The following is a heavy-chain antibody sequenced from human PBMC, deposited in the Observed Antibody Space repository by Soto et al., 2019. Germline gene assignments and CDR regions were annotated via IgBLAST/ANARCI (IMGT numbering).Heavy chain of an antibody. D-gene: IGHD6-25*01. CDR3: ARVRLSSAVNDALDV. Sequence: GGSLRLSCVGSGFSFNDYVVHWVRQAAGKGLEWVASLTYDGVTEYYADSVKGRFTMSRDNSKRTLYLHMDSLRPEDTGVYYCARVRLSSAVNDALDVRGQGTTVTVSS. CDR2: LTYDGVTE. CDR1: GFSFNDYV. V-gene: IGHV3-30*02. J-gene: IGHJ3*01.